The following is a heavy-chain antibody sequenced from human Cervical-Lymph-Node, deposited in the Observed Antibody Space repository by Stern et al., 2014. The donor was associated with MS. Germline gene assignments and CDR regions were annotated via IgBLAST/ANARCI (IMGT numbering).Heavy chain of an antibody. CDR2: INPNSGAT. V-gene: IGHV1-2*02. D-gene: IGHD5-18*01. Sequence: VQLVESGAEVEKPGASVKVSCKASGYSFTGYYIHWVRQAPGQGLEWMGWINPNSGATDYQQKFQGRVTMTRDTSITTAYMELSRLRSDDTAVYYCARDTPRGYSYGHYYFHYWGQGTLVTVSP. CDR1: GYSFTGYY. J-gene: IGHJ4*02. CDR3: ARDTPRGYSYGHYYFHY.